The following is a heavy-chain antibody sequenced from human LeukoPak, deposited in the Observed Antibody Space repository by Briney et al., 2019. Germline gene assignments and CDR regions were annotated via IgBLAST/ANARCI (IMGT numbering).Heavy chain of an antibody. CDR2: INGGGNTT. CDR3: VRVLLPSSESTYYFDY. D-gene: IGHD2/OR15-2a*01. CDR1: GFAFSNFA. Sequence: GGSLRLSCAASGFAFSNFAMGWVRHSPRKGLEWLSTINGGGNTTYYADSVKGRFTTSRDNSKNTLYLQMKNLRAEDTAVYDCVRVLLPSSESTYYFDYWGQGTLVTVSS. J-gene: IGHJ4*02. V-gene: IGHV3-23*01.